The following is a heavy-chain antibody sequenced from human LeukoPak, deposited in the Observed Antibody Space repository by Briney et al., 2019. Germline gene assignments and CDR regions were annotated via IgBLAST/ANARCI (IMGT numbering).Heavy chain of an antibody. Sequence: SETLSLTCTVSGGSTSSSSYYWGWIRQPPGKGLEWIGSIFYSGSTYYNPSLKSRVTISVDKSKNQFSLKLSSVTAADTAVYYCASSPGYCSGGSCYPYYFDYWGQETLVTVSS. CDR2: IFYSGST. CDR1: GGSTSSSSYY. D-gene: IGHD2-15*01. V-gene: IGHV4-39*01. CDR3: ASSPGYCSGGSCYPYYFDY. J-gene: IGHJ4*02.